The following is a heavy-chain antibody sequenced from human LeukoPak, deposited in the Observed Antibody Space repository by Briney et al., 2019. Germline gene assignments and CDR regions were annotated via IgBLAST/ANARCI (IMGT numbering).Heavy chain of an antibody. J-gene: IGHJ4*02. Sequence: KPSETLSLTSTVSGGSISSSSYYWGWIRQPPGKGLQWIGTIYYRGSTYYNPSLKSRVTISVDTSKNQFSLKLSSVTAADTAVYYCARGERYSSGWYGEYYFDYWGQGTLVTVSS. CDR3: ARGERYSSGWYGEYYFDY. D-gene: IGHD6-19*01. CDR2: IYYRGST. V-gene: IGHV4-39*01. CDR1: GGSISSSSYY.